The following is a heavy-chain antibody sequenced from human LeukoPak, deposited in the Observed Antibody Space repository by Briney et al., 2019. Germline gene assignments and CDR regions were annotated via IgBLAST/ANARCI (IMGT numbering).Heavy chain of an antibody. CDR1: GYTFTSYG. J-gene: IGHJ6*02. CDR2: TSAYNGNT. D-gene: IGHD6-6*01. Sequence: ASVKASCKASGYTFTSYGISWVRQAPGQGLEWMGWTSAYNGNTNYAQKLQGRVTMTTDTSTSTAYMELRSLRSDDTAVYYCAREDSSSGDYYYYYGMDVWGQGTTVTVSS. V-gene: IGHV1-18*01. CDR3: AREDSSSGDYYYYYGMDV.